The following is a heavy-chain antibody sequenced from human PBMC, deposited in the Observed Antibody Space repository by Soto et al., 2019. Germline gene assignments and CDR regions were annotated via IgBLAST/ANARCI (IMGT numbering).Heavy chain of an antibody. D-gene: IGHD3-10*01. CDR3: ARSYYLTSGKPYYFDY. CDR1: GGSITTYY. V-gene: IGHV4-59*01. CDR2: IQYSGNT. Sequence: PSETLSLTCTVSGGSITTYYWSRIRQPPGKGLEWIGYIQYSGNTNYNPSLKSRVTISVDTSKNQFSLGLSSVTAADTALYYCARSYYLTSGKPYYFDYWGQGTLVTVSS. J-gene: IGHJ4*02.